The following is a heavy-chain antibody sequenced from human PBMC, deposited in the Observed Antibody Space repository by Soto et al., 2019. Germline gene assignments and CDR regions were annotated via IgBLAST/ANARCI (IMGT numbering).Heavy chain of an antibody. CDR1: GYTFSNYY. Sequence: ASVKVSCKASGYTFSNYYIHWVRQTPGQGPEWIGVINPSRGLTTYAQKFQGRVSMTRDTSTTTVYMELSSLRSEDTAIYYCARDGVPIAGRSGYFDYWGPGAHVTVSS. V-gene: IGHV1-46*01. J-gene: IGHJ4*02. CDR3: ARDGVPIAGRSGYFDY. CDR2: INPSRGLT. D-gene: IGHD6-19*01.